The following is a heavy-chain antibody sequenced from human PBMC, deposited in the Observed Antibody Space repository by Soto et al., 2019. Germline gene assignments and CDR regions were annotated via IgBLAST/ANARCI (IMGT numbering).Heavy chain of an antibody. J-gene: IGHJ3*02. CDR1: GYSIRSGYF. CDR2: MYHSGIT. Sequence: SETLSLTCAVSGYSIRSGYFWGWIRQPPGKGLEWIGSMYHSGITYYNLSLKSRVTISVDTSKNQLSLKLSSATAADTAVYYCARGTNDYGDYNGAWVPFDIWGQGTMVTV. V-gene: IGHV4-38-2*01. CDR3: ARGTNDYGDYNGAWVPFDI. D-gene: IGHD4-17*01.